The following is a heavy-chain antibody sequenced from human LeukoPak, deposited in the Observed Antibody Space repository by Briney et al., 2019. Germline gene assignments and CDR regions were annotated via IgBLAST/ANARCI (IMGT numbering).Heavy chain of an antibody. CDR3: ARDAVATVTKDYYYGMDV. Sequence: GGSLRLSCAASGFTFSSYAMHWVRQAPGKGLEWVAVISYDGSNKYYADSVKGRFTISRDNSKNTLYLQMNSLRAEDTAVYYCARDAVATVTKDYYYGMDVWGQGTTVTVSS. D-gene: IGHD4-17*01. CDR2: ISYDGSNK. J-gene: IGHJ6*02. V-gene: IGHV3-30*04. CDR1: GFTFSSYA.